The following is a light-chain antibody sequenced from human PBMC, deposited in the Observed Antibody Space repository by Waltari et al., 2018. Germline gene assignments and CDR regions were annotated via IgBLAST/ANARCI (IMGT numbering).Light chain of an antibody. CDR2: GAS. Sequence: DIQMTQSPSSVSASAGDRVTITCRASQDISIWLAWYQQKPGTAPKLLIYGASSLQSGVPSRFSGSGSGTHFTLTVSSLQPEDFVTYYCQQTNSFPYTFGQGTKLEIK. CDR3: QQTNSFPYT. V-gene: IGKV1-12*01. J-gene: IGKJ2*01. CDR1: QDISIW.